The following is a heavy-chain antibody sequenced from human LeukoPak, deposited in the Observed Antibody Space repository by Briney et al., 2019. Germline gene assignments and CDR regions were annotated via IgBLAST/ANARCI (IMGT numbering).Heavy chain of an antibody. D-gene: IGHD2-2*01. CDR1: GGSISSYY. CDR2: IYYSGST. J-gene: IGHJ6*03. V-gene: IGHV4-59*01. Sequence: PSETLSFTCTVSGGSISSYYWSWIRQPPGKGLEWIGYIYYSGSTNYNPSLKSRVTISVDTSKNQFSLKLSSVTAADTAVYYCARVSWVPAAIRFDYYYYMDVWGKGTTVTVSS. CDR3: ARVSWVPAAIRFDYYYYMDV.